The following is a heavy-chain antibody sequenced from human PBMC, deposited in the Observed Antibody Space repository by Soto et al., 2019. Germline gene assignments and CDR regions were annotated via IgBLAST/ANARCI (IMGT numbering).Heavy chain of an antibody. CDR3: ATTSFYMTTVPDVYYSPGMDV. CDR1: GYTLTSYA. D-gene: IGHD4-4*01. Sequence: ASVKVSCKASGYTLTSYAMHWVRQAPGQRLEWMGWINAGNGNTKYSQKFQGRVTITRDTSASTAYMELSSLRSEDTAVYYCATTSFYMTTVPDVYYSPGMDVWGQGTTVTVSS. J-gene: IGHJ6*02. V-gene: IGHV1-3*01. CDR2: INAGNGNT.